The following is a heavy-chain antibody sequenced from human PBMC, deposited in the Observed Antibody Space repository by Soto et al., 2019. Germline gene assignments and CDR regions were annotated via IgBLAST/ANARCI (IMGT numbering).Heavy chain of an antibody. Sequence: SVKVSCKASGYSFTSYGISWVRQAPGQGLEWMGGIIPIFGTANYAQRFQGRVTITADESTSTAYMELSSLRSEDTAVYYCARDIPNYYYGMDVWGQGTTVTVSS. V-gene: IGHV1-69*13. J-gene: IGHJ6*02. CDR1: GYSFTSYG. CDR3: ARDIPNYYYGMDV. CDR2: IIPIFGTA.